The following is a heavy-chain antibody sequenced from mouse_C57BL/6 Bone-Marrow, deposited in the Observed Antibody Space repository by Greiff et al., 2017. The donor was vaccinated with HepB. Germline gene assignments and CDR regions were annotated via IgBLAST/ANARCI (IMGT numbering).Heavy chain of an antibody. D-gene: IGHD2-1*01. Sequence: VQLQESGPELVKPGASVKISCKASGYAFSSSWMNWVKQRPGKGLEWIGRIYPGDGDTNYNGKFKGKATLTADKSSSTAYMQLSRLTSEDSAVYFCARRDYYGGDYYAMDYWGQGTSVTVSS. CDR3: ARRDYYGGDYYAMDY. V-gene: IGHV1-82*01. J-gene: IGHJ4*01. CDR1: GYAFSSSW. CDR2: IYPGDGDT.